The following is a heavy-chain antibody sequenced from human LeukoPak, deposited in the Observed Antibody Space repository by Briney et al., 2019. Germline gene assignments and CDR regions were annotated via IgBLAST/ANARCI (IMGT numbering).Heavy chain of an antibody. CDR3: AKDKYSPFDY. J-gene: IGHJ4*02. Sequence: GGSLRLSCAASGFTFSSYGTHWVRQAPGKGLEWVAFIRYDGSIKYYADSVKGRFTISRDNSKNTLYLQMSSLRADDTAVYYCAKDKYSPFDYWGQGTLVTVSS. V-gene: IGHV3-30*02. D-gene: IGHD5-18*01. CDR2: IRYDGSIK. CDR1: GFTFSSYG.